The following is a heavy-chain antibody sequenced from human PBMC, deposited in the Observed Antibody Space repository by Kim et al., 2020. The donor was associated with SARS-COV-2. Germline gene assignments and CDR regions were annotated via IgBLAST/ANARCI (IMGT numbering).Heavy chain of an antibody. D-gene: IGHD3-9*01. Sequence: SETLSLTCTVSGGSISSSSYYWGWIRQPPGKGLEWIGSIYYSGSTYYNPSLKSRVTISVDTSKNQFSRKLSSVTAADTAVYYCARRQAYYNILTGYYPDAFDIWGQGTMVTVSS. CDR2: IYYSGST. V-gene: IGHV4-39*01. CDR1: GGSISSSSYY. CDR3: ARRQAYYNILTGYYPDAFDI. J-gene: IGHJ3*02.